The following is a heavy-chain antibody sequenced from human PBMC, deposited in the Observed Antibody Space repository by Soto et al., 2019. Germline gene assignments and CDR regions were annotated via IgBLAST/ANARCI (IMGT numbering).Heavy chain of an antibody. CDR2: INAGNGNT. CDR3: SLVGATYYYYGMDV. V-gene: IGHV1-3*01. D-gene: IGHD1-26*01. CDR1: GYTFTSYA. Sequence: ASVKVSCKASGYTFTSYAMHWVRQAPGQRLEWMGWINAGNGNTKYSQKFQGRVTITRDTSASTAYMELSSLRSEDTAVYYCSLVGATYYYYGMDVWGQGTTVTVSS. J-gene: IGHJ6*02.